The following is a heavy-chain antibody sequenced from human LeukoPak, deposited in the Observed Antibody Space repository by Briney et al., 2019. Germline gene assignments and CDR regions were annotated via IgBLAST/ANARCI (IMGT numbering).Heavy chain of an antibody. J-gene: IGHJ4*02. CDR1: GFTFSSYG. CDR3: AKDSTVTPFDY. V-gene: IGHV3-30*18. D-gene: IGHD4-23*01. Sequence: GGSLRLSCAASGFTFSSYGMHWVRQAPGKGLEWAAVISYDGSNKYYADSVKGRFTISRDNSKNTLYLQMNSLRAEDTAVYYCAKDSTVTPFDYWGQGTLVTVSS. CDR2: ISYDGSNK.